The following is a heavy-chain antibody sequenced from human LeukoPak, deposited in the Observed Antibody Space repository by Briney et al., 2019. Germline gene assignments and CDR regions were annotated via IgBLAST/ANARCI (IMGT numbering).Heavy chain of an antibody. Sequence: SETLSLTCTVSGGSISSYYRSWIRQPPGKGLEWIGYIYYSGSTNYNPSLKSRVPISVDTSKNQFSLKLSSVTAADTAVYYCARGIYDFWSGLTYYYYMDVWGKGTTVTVSS. J-gene: IGHJ6*03. CDR3: ARGIYDFWSGLTYYYYMDV. V-gene: IGHV4-59*01. CDR1: GGSISSYY. CDR2: IYYSGST. D-gene: IGHD3-3*01.